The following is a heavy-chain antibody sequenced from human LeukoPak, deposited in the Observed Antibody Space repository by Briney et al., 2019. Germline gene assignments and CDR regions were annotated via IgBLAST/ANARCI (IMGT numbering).Heavy chain of an antibody. Sequence: GGSVRLSCAASGFTFTNAGIHWVRLAAGKGLEWVSFISHDGTNKYYSDSVDGRFTVSRLNSQNTVHLQMTDLRPDDTATYYCASEDVDTGDFWGQGTLVTVSS. D-gene: IGHD5-18*01. J-gene: IGHJ4*02. CDR1: GFTFTNAG. CDR2: ISHDGTNK. V-gene: IGHV3-30*01. CDR3: ASEDVDTGDF.